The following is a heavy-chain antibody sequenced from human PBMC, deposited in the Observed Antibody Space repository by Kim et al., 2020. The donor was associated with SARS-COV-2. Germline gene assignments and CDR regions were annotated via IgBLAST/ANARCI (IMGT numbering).Heavy chain of an antibody. CDR3: ARESPFTVEMAVDY. V-gene: IGHV3-48*02. Sequence: GGSLRLSCAASGFTFSSYSMNWVRQAPGKGLEWVSYISSSSSTIYYADSVKGRFTISRDNAKNSLYLQMNSLRDEDTAVYYCARESPFTVEMAVDYWGQGTLVTVSS. D-gene: IGHD6-19*01. J-gene: IGHJ4*02. CDR1: GFTFSSYS. CDR2: ISSSSSTI.